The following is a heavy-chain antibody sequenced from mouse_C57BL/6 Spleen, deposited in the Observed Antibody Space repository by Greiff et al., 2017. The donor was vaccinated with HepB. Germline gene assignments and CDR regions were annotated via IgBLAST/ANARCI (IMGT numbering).Heavy chain of an antibody. CDR3: ARGAALVATGAMDY. CDR2: IWTGGGT. J-gene: IGHJ4*01. V-gene: IGHV2-9-1*01. D-gene: IGHD1-1*01. Sequence: VKLVESGPGLVAPSQSLSITCTVSGFSLTSYAISWVRQPPGKGLEWLGVIWTGGGTNYNSAIKYRLSISKDNSKSQVFLKMNSLQTDDTARYYCARGAALVATGAMDYWGQGTSVTVSS. CDR1: GFSLTSYA.